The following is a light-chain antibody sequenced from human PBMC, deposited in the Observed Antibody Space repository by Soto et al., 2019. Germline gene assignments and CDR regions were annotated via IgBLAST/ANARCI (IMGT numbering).Light chain of an antibody. J-gene: IGKJ1*01. CDR3: QQSHTTPLT. Sequence: DIQMTQSPSSLSASVGDRVTITCRASQRVGSYLNWYQQKPGKAPTLLIYSASELPSGVSSRFSGSCSGTDFTLTIRNLQPEDFAVYYCQQSHTTPLTFGQGTKVEI. CDR2: SAS. CDR1: QRVGSY. V-gene: IGKV1-39*01.